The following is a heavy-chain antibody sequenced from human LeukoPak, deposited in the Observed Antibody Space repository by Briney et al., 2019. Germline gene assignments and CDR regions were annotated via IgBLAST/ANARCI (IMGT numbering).Heavy chain of an antibody. J-gene: IGHJ4*02. D-gene: IGHD3-10*01. V-gene: IGHV3-48*04. CDR2: ISSSSSTI. Sequence: GGSLRLSCAASGFTFSNYWMGWVRQAPGKGLEWVSYISSSSSTIYYADSVKGRFTISRDNAKNSLYLQMNSLRAEDTAVYYCARDLGTPTRGDFDYWGQGTLVTVSS. CDR3: ARDLGTPTRGDFDY. CDR1: GFTFSNYW.